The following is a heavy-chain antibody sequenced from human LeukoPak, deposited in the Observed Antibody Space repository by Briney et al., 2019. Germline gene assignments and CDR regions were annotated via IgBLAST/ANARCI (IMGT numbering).Heavy chain of an antibody. CDR3: ARGTIVGTNFFDY. CDR2: IKQDGSEK. J-gene: IGHJ4*02. Sequence: GSLRLSCAASGFTFSSYWMSWVRQAPGKGLEWVANIKQDGSEKYYVDSVKGRFTISRDNAKNSLYLQMNSLRAEDTAVYYCARGTIVGTNFFDYWGQGTLVTVSS. V-gene: IGHV3-7*01. D-gene: IGHD1-26*01. CDR1: GFTFSSYW.